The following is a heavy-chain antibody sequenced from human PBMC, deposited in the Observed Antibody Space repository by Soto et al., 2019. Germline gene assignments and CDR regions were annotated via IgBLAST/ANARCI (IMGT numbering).Heavy chain of an antibody. CDR3: ARAPWGGGYDYRFVY. Sequence: EVQLLESGGGLVQPGGSLRLSCAASGFTFSSYAMSWVRQAPGKGLEWVSAISGSGGSTYYADSVKGRFTISRDNSKNTLYLQMHSLSAEDTAVYYCARAPWGGGYDYRFVYWGQGTLVTVSS. V-gene: IGHV3-23*01. J-gene: IGHJ4*02. CDR1: GFTFSSYA. CDR2: ISGSGGST. D-gene: IGHD5-12*01.